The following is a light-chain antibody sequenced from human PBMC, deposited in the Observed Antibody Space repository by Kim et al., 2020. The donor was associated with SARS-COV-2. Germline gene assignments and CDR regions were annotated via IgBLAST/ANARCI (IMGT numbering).Light chain of an antibody. CDR2: GES. CDR3: QQYGSSVT. Sequence: CLSPGERATHYSSETQSVSMSDLAWSQQKPGQAPRHLICGESSRATAIPDRLSGSGYGTDFTLTISRVEPEGFAVYYCQQYGSSVTFGQGTKLEI. J-gene: IGKJ2*01. CDR1: QSVSMSD. V-gene: IGKV3-20*01.